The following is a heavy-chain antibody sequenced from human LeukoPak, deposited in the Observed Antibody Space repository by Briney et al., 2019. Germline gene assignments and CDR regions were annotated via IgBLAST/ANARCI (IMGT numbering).Heavy chain of an antibody. CDR3: ARDGDYGDP. CDR2: IIPIFGTA. V-gene: IGHV1-69*13. D-gene: IGHD4-17*01. J-gene: IGHJ5*02. Sequence: SVKVSCKASGYTFTGYYIHWVRQAPGQGLEWMGGIIPIFGTANYAQKFQGRVTITADESTSTAYMELSSLRSEDTAVYYCARDGDYGDPWGQGTLVTVSS. CDR1: GYTFTGYY.